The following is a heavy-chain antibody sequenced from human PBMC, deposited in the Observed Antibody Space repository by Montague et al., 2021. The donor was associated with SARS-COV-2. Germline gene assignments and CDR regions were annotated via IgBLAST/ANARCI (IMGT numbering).Heavy chain of an antibody. Sequence: SETLSLTCAVYSGSFSDFYWTWIRQSPGKGLEWIGEINHTGNATYNPSLKSRVTLSVDTSKNQFSLKLQSVTAADTAVYYCARGQVTIFGMLIFIPAAGHLDGWGQGTLVTVSS. CDR3: ARGQVTIFGMLIFIPAAGHLDG. V-gene: IGHV4-34*01. J-gene: IGHJ3*01. CDR1: SGSFSDFY. CDR2: INHTGNA. D-gene: IGHD3-3*01.